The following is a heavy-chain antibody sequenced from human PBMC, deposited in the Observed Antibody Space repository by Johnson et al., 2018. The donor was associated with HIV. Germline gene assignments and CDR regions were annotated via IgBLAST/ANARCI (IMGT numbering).Heavy chain of an antibody. Sequence: VLLVESGGGLVQPGGSLRLYCAASGFTFSSYAMSWVRQAPGKGLEWVSAISGSGGSTYYADSVKGRFTISRDNSKNTLYLQMNSLRAEDTAVYYCAKRQGGGDCYSRAHAFDIWGQGTMVTVSS. CDR1: GFTFSSYA. CDR2: ISGSGGST. V-gene: IGHV3-23*04. J-gene: IGHJ3*02. CDR3: AKRQGGGDCYSRAHAFDI. D-gene: IGHD2-21*01.